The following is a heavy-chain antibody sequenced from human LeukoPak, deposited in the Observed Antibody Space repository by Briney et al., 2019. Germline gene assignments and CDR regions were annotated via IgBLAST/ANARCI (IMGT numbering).Heavy chain of an antibody. J-gene: IGHJ4*02. V-gene: IGHV1-69*05. CDR2: IIPIFGTA. Sequence: ASVKVSCKASGGTFISYAISWVRQAPGQGLEWMGGIIPIFGTANYAQKFQGRVTMTRDTSTSTVYMELSSLRSEDTAVYYCARDFYYYDDSGHLGVGYWGQGTLVTVSS. CDR1: GGTFISYA. CDR3: ARDFYYYDDSGHLGVGY. D-gene: IGHD3-22*01.